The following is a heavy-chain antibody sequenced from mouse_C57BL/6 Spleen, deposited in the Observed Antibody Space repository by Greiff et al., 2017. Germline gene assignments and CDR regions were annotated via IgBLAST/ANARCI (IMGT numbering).Heavy chain of an antibody. CDR1: GFSLTSCG. D-gene: IGHD2-1*01. CDR2: IWSGGST. Sequence: VQLVESGPGLVQPSQSLSITCTVSGFSLTSCGVHWVRQSPGKGLEWLGVIWSGGSTDYNAAFISRLSISKDNSKSQVFFKMNSLQADDTAIYYCARKGEGNYETWFAYWGQGTLVTVSA. CDR3: ARKGEGNYETWFAY. V-gene: IGHV2-2*01. J-gene: IGHJ3*01.